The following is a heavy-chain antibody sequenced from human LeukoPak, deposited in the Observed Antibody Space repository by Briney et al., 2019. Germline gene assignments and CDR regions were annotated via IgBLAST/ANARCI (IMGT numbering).Heavy chain of an antibody. J-gene: IGHJ4*02. V-gene: IGHV4-59*01. Sequence: SETLSLTXTVSGGSISSYYWSWIRQPPGKGLEWIRYIYYSGSTNYNPSLKSRVTISVDTSKNQFSLKLSSVTAADTAVYYCARDRGYYDSSGLINWGQGSLVTVSS. D-gene: IGHD3-22*01. CDR3: ARDRGYYDSSGLIN. CDR2: IYYSGST. CDR1: GGSISSYY.